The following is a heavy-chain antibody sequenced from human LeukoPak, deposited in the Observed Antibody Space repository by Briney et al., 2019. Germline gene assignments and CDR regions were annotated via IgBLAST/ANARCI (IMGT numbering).Heavy chain of an antibody. V-gene: IGHV3-23*01. CDR1: GFTFSSYD. D-gene: IGHD6-19*01. J-gene: IGHJ4*02. CDR2: ISGSGGST. CDR3: AKRGIAVADMIDY. Sequence: GGSLRLSCAASGFTFSSYDMSWVRQAPGKGLEWVSAISGSGGSTHYADSVKGRFTISRNNAKNTLYLQMSSLRAEDTAVYYCAKRGIAVADMIDYWGQGTLVTVSS.